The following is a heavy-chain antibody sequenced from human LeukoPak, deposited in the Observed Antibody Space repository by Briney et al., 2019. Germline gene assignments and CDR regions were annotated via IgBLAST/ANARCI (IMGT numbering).Heavy chain of an antibody. V-gene: IGHV3-30*04. Sequence: GGSLRLSCAASGFTFSSYAMHWVRQAPGKGLEWVAVISYDGSNKYYADSVKGRFTISRDNSKNTLYLQMNSLRAEDTAVYYCAGAVSGSYFDYWGQGTLVTVSS. CDR2: ISYDGSNK. CDR1: GFTFSSYA. J-gene: IGHJ4*02. D-gene: IGHD1-26*01. CDR3: AGAVSGSYFDY.